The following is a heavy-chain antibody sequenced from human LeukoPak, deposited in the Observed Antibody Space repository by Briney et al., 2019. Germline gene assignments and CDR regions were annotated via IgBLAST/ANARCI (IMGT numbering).Heavy chain of an antibody. CDR3: ARGPYKYDSSGNFDY. CDR1: GGSISSGSYY. Sequence: SETLSLTCTVSGGSISSGSYYWSWIRQPAGKGLEWIGRIYTSGSTSYNPSLKSRVTISVDTSKNQFSLKLSSVTAADTAVYYCARGPYKYDSSGNFDYWGQGTLVTVSS. V-gene: IGHV4-61*02. D-gene: IGHD3-22*01. CDR2: IYTSGST. J-gene: IGHJ4*02.